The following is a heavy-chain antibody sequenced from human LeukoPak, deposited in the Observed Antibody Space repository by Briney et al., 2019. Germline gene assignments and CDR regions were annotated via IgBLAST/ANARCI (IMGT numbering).Heavy chain of an antibody. CDR1: GFTFSSYW. CDR2: IKQDGSER. Sequence: GGSLRLSCAASGFTFSSYWMSWVRQAPGKGLEWVANIKQDGSERYYVDSVKGRFTISRDNAKNSLYLQMNNLRAEDTAVYYCVKGSAGSRPYYFDYWGQGTLLTVSS. D-gene: IGHD6-13*01. V-gene: IGHV3-7*01. J-gene: IGHJ4*02. CDR3: VKGSAGSRPYYFDY.